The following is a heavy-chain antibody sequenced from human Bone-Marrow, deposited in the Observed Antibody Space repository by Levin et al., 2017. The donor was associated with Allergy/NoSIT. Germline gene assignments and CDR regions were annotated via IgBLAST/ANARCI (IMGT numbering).Heavy chain of an antibody. J-gene: IGHJ4*02. CDR3: AREDPYYCSSTSCTGGFDY. V-gene: IGHV4-61*01. CDR1: GGSVSSGSYY. D-gene: IGHD2-2*01. CDR2: IYYSGST. Sequence: PSETLSLTCTVSGGSVSSGSYYWSWIRQPPGKGLEWIGYIYYSGSTNYNPSLKSRVTISVDTSKNQFSLKLSSVTAADTAVYYCAREDPYYCSSTSCTGGFDYWGQGTLVTVSS.